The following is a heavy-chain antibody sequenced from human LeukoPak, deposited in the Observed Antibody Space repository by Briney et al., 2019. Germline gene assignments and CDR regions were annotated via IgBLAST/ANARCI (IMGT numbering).Heavy chain of an antibody. J-gene: IGHJ4*02. Sequence: PSETLCLTCTVSGDSISSYYWTWIRQPPGKGLEWIGYINYSGNTNYNPSLKSRVTVSVDTTKNQFSLKLSSVTAADTAVYYCARLTGGYSDYWGQGTLVTVSS. CDR3: ARLTGGYSDY. CDR2: INYSGNT. D-gene: IGHD7-27*01. V-gene: IGHV4-59*01. CDR1: GDSISSYY.